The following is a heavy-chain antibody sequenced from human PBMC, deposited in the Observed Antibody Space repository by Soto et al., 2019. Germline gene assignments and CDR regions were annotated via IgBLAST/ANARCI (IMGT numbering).Heavy chain of an antibody. Sequence: SQTLSLTCTVSGGSISSYYWSWIRQPPGKGLEWIGYIYYSGSTNYNPSLKSRVTISVDTSKNQFSLKLSSVTAADTAVYYCARQGFRWGSSPADYWGQGTLVTVSS. D-gene: IGHD6-6*01. CDR3: ARQGFRWGSSPADY. V-gene: IGHV4-59*01. CDR2: IYYSGST. CDR1: GGSISSYY. J-gene: IGHJ4*02.